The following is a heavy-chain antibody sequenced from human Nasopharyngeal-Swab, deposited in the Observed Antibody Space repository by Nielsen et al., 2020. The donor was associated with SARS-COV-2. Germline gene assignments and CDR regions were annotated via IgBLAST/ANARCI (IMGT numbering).Heavy chain of an antibody. J-gene: IGHJ5*02. CDR3: ARRGGYCSGGSCYDWFDP. D-gene: IGHD2-15*01. V-gene: IGHV3-48*04. CDR1: GFTFSSYS. CDR2: ISSSSSTI. Sequence: GESLKISCAASGFTFSSYSMNWVRQAPGKGLEWVSYISSSSSTIYYADSVKGRFTISRDNAKNSLYLQMNSLRAEDTAVYYCARRGGYCSGGSCYDWFDPWGQGTLVTVSS.